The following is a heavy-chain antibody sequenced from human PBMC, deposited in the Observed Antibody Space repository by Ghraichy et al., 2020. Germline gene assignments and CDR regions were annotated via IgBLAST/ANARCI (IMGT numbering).Heavy chain of an antibody. CDR3: ARDGIAARSDGMDV. D-gene: IGHD6-6*01. CDR2: IYYSGST. V-gene: IGHV4-31*03. J-gene: IGHJ6*02. CDR1: GGSISSGGYY. Sequence: LSLTCTVSGGSISSGGYYWSWIRQHPGKGLEWIGYIYYSGSTYYNPSLKSRVTISVDTSKNQFSLKLSSVTAADTAVYYCARDGIAARSDGMDVWGQGTTVTVSS.